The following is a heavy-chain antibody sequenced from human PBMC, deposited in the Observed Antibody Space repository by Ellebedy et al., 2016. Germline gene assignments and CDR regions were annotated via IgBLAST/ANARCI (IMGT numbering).Heavy chain of an antibody. CDR1: GFTLSNHG. V-gene: IGHV3-48*01. Sequence: GGSLRLSCVASGFTLSNHGMNWVRQAPGKGLEWLSFITGSNNSTNYADSVKGRFTISRDNSKNTLYLQMNSLRAEDTAVYYCARGVGSGWFDPWGQGTLVTVSS. J-gene: IGHJ5*02. CDR3: ARGVGSGWFDP. D-gene: IGHD2-15*01. CDR2: ITGSNNST.